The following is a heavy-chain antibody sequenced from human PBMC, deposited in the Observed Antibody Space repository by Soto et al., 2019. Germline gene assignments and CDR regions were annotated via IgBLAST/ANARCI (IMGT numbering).Heavy chain of an antibody. Sequence: QVQLQESGPGLVKPSQTLSLTCTVSGGSISSGDYYWSWIRQLPGKGLEWIGYIYYRGSTYYNPSFKSRVTISIDTSKNQFSLKLSSVTAADTAVYYCARERAYYFDYWGQGTLVTVSS. D-gene: IGHD1-26*01. CDR1: GGSISSGDYY. J-gene: IGHJ4*02. V-gene: IGHV4-30-4*01. CDR2: IYYRGST. CDR3: ARERAYYFDY.